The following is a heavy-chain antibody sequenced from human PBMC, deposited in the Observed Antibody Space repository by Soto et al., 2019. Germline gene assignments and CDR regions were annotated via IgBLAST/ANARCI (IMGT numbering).Heavy chain of an antibody. CDR1: GFTVSSNY. CDR2: IYSGGSI. J-gene: IGHJ4*02. D-gene: IGHD3-3*01. V-gene: IGHV3-66*01. CDR3: ARDRRDGDTI. Sequence: GGSLRLSCAASGFTVSSNYMSWVRQAPGKGLEWVSVIYSGGSIYYADSVQGRFTISRDNSKNTLYLQMNSLRAEDTAVYYCARDRRDGDTIWGQGTLVTVSS.